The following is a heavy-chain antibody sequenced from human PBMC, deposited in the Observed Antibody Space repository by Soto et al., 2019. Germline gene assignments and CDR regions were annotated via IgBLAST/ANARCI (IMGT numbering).Heavy chain of an antibody. J-gene: IGHJ4*02. D-gene: IGHD6-6*01. CDR1: GGSISSYY. CDR2: IYYSGST. V-gene: IGHV4-59*01. CDR3: ASIAARGVDY. Sequence: PSETLSLTCTVSGGSISSYYWSWIRQPPGKGLEWIGYIYYSGSTNYNPSLKSRVTISVDTSKNQFSLKLSSVTAADTAVYYCASIAARGVDYWGQGTLVTVSS.